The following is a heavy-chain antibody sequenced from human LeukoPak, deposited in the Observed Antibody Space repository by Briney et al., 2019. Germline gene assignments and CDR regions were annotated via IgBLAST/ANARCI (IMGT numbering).Heavy chain of an antibody. Sequence: GGSLRLSCAASGFTFNSYAMYWVRQAPGKGLEWVSGIFGSGGSAHYADSVKGRFTISRDNSKNTVYLQMDSLRVEDTAVYYCAKDPAALGGCDWGQGTLVTVSS. CDR2: IFGSGGSA. CDR3: AKDPAALGGCD. J-gene: IGHJ4*02. V-gene: IGHV3-23*01. D-gene: IGHD6-25*01. CDR1: GFTFNSYA.